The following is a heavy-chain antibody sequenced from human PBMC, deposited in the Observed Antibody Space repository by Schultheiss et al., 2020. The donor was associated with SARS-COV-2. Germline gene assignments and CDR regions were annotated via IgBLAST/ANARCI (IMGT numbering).Heavy chain of an antibody. V-gene: IGHV3-23*01. D-gene: IGHD2-21*01. Sequence: GESLKISCAASGFTFSDYYMSWVRQAPGKGLEWVSTISGSGGSTYYADSVKGRFSISRDNSKNTLYLQMNSLRAEDTAVYYCAKDTISGDDYYGMDVWGQGTTVTVSS. CDR1: GFTFSDYY. J-gene: IGHJ6*02. CDR2: ISGSGGST. CDR3: AKDTISGDDYYGMDV.